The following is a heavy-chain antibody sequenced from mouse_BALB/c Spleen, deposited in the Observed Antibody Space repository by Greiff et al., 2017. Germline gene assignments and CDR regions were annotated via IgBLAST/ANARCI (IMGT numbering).Heavy chain of an antibody. Sequence: EVKVVESGPELVKPGASVKVSCKASGYAFTSYNMYWVKQSHGKSLEWIGYIDPYNGGTSYNQKFKGKATLTVDKSSSTAYMHLNSLTSEDSAVYYCARARGYDGLAYWGQGTLVTVSA. CDR2: IDPYNGGT. D-gene: IGHD2-2*01. J-gene: IGHJ3*01. CDR1: GYAFTSYN. V-gene: IGHV1S135*01. CDR3: ARARGYDGLAY.